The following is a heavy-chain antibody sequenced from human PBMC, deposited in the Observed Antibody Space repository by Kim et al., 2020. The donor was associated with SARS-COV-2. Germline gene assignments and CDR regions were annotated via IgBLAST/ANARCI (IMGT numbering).Heavy chain of an antibody. D-gene: IGHD4-17*01. CDR1: GFTFSSYG. J-gene: IGHJ4*02. CDR3: ATDPPSSLTTTHSL. CDR2: IWYDGSNK. V-gene: IGHV3-33*01. Sequence: RGSLRLSCAASGFTFSSYGMHWVRQAPGKGLEWVAVIWYDGSNKYYADSVKGRFTISRDNSKNTLYLQMNSLRADDTAVYYCATDPPSSLTTTHSLWGQGTLVTVSS.